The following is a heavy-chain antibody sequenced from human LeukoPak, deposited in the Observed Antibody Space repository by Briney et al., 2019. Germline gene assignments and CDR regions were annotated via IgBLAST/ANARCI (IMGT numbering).Heavy chain of an antibody. J-gene: IGHJ4*01. CDR3: TTGYSSGYVDDY. D-gene: IGHD3-22*01. V-gene: IGHV3-15*01. CDR1: GFSFNNAW. Sequence: GGSLTLSCAPSGFSFNNAWKSWVRQAPGKGPEWVGRMKRKIEGETTDYAEPVKGRFTISRDDSKNTLFLQMNNLRTEDTAVYYCTTGYSSGYVDDYWGHGTLVTVSS. CDR2: MKRKIEGETT.